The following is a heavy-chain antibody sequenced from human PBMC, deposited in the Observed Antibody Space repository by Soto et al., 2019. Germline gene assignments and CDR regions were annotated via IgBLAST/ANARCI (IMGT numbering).Heavy chain of an antibody. D-gene: IGHD2-15*01. J-gene: IGHJ6*02. CDR3: AHKGGRGAAMDV. V-gene: IGHV2-5*02. CDR1: GFSLSTSAEG. Sequence: QITLKESGPTVVQPIQTLTLTCSFSGFSLSTSAEGVAWIRQPPGKALEWLALIYWDDDERYSPFLKSRLTIAKDTSKTQVLLTRTNMDPVDTATYFRAHKGGRGAAMDVCGQGATVTVSS. CDR2: IYWDDDE.